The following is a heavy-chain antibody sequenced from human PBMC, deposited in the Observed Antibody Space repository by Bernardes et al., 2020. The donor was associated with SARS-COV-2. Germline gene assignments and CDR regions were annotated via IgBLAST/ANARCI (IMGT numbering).Heavy chain of an antibody. V-gene: IGHV3-7*01. CDR1: RFTFSTYC. CDR3: ARDRAVNWFDP. J-gene: IGHJ5*02. CDR2: IKQDGTEK. D-gene: IGHD3-10*01. Sequence: GGSLRLSCAASRFTFSTYCMSWVRQVPGKGLEWVANIKQDGTEKYYVDSVKGRFTISRDNAKNSLYLQMNSLRAEDTAVYFCARDRAVNWFDPWGQGTLGTVSS.